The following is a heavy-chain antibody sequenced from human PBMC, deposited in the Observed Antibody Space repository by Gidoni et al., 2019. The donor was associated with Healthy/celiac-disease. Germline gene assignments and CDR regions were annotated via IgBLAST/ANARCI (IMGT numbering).Heavy chain of an antibody. CDR3: ASWGHDFWSGDDY. V-gene: IGHV3-23*01. D-gene: IGHD3-3*01. CDR1: GFTFSSYA. CDR2: ISGSGGST. J-gene: IGHJ4*02. Sequence: VQLLESGGGLVQPGGSLRLSCAASGFTFSSYAMSWVRQAPGKGLEWVSAISGSGGSTYYADSVKGRCTISRDNSKNTLYLQMNSLRAEDTAVYYCASWGHDFWSGDDYWGQGTLVTVSS.